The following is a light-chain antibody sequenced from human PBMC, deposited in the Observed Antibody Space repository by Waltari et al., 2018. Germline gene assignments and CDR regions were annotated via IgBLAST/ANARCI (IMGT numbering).Light chain of an antibody. CDR1: NIGSKS. V-gene: IGLV3-21*03. J-gene: IGLJ2*01. Sequence: SYVLTQPPSGSGAPGKTARITCGGNNIGSKSVHGYQQKPGQAPVLVVYDDSDRPSGIPERFSGSNSGNTATLTISRVEAGDEADSYGQVWDSSSDHVVFGGGTKLTVL. CDR2: DDS. CDR3: QVWDSSSDHVV.